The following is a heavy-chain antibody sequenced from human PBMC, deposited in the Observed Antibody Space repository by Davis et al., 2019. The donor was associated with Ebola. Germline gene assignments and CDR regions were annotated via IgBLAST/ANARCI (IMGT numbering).Heavy chain of an antibody. J-gene: IGHJ6*03. CDR3: ARGASIFGVIRYYMDV. D-gene: IGHD3-3*01. V-gene: IGHV3-7*03. Sequence: GESLKISCAASGFTFSGYWMTWVRQAPGKGLEWVANLKQDGNEKYYVDSVKGRFTISRDNAGNSLYLQMNSLTVADTAVYYCARGASIFGVIRYYMDVWGKGTTVTVSS. CDR1: GFTFSGYW. CDR2: LKQDGNEK.